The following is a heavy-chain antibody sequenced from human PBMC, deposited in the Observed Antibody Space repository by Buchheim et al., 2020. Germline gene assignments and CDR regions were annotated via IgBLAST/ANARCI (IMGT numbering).Heavy chain of an antibody. Sequence: QVQLQESGPGLVKPSETLSLTCTVSGGSISSYYWSWIRQPPGKGLEWIGYIYYSGSTNYNPSLKSRVTISVDTSKNQFSLKLSSVTAADTAVYYCARVSGYDYVWGSYRQFDYWGQGTL. D-gene: IGHD3-16*02. V-gene: IGHV4-59*01. CDR3: ARVSGYDYVWGSYRQFDY. J-gene: IGHJ4*02. CDR2: IYYSGST. CDR1: GGSISSYY.